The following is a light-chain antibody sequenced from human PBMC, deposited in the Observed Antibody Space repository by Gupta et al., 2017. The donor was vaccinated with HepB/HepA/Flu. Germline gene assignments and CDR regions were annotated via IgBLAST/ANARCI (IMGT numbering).Light chain of an antibody. CDR3: QQYKNWHPIT. Sequence: EVVMTQSPDTLSVSPGGRATLSCRASQSVSHNLAWYQQKPGQAPRLLIYGASTRATNIPARLSGSGSGTEFTLTISSMQSEDYGVYYCQQYKNWHPITFGGGTKVEIK. J-gene: IGKJ4*01. CDR1: QSVSHN. V-gene: IGKV3-15*01. CDR2: GAS.